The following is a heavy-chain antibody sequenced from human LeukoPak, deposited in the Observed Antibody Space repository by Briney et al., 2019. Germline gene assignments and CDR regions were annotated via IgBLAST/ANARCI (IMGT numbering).Heavy chain of an antibody. J-gene: IGHJ4*02. CDR3: AKDDAWLQYGN. Sequence: PGGSLRFSCAGAGFTFSSYWMSWVRQAPGKGLEWVSGISPNGVITYYADSVKGRFTISRDNSKGTVYLQMNSLRPEDTAVYYCAKDDAWLQYGNWGRGTLVTVSS. CDR1: GFTFSSYW. V-gene: IGHV3-23*01. D-gene: IGHD5-24*01. CDR2: ISPNGVIT.